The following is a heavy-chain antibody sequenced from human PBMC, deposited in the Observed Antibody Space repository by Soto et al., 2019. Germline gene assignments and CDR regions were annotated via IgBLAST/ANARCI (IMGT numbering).Heavy chain of an antibody. CDR1: GYTFTGYY. CDR3: ARAGGSGIVGYNWFDP. V-gene: IGHV1-2*02. CDR2: INPNSGAT. J-gene: IGHJ5*02. D-gene: IGHD3-10*01. Sequence: QVQLVQSGAEVKKPGASVKVSCKASGYTFTGYYMHWVRQAPGQGLEWMGWINPNSGATNYAQKFQDRVTMTRDTSISTAYMELSRLRSDDTAVYYCARAGGSGIVGYNWFDPWGQGTLVTVSS.